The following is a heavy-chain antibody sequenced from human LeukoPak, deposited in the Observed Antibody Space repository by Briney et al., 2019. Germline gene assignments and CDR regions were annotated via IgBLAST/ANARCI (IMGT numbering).Heavy chain of an antibody. Sequence: SRTLSLTCAISGDSVSSNGAAWNWIRQSPSRGLEWLGRTYYRSKWYNEYAVSVKSRITIKPDTSKNQISLQLNSLTPGDTGVYYCARSSGWFDYWGQGSLVTASS. CDR2: TYYRSKWYN. D-gene: IGHD6-19*01. J-gene: IGHJ4*02. V-gene: IGHV6-1*01. CDR1: GDSVSSNGAA. CDR3: ARSSGWFDY.